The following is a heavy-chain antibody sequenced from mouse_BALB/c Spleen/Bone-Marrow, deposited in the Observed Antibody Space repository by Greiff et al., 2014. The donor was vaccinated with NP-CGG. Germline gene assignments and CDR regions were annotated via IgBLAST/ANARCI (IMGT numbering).Heavy chain of an antibody. V-gene: IGHV5-4*02. CDR1: GFTFSDFY. Sequence: EVKLEESGGGLVKPGGSLKLSCAASGFTFSDFYMFWFRQTPEKRLEWVATISNGGTYTYYPDSVKGRFTISRDNAKNNLYLQMSSLKSEDTAMYYCARSGERYGAMDYWGQEPQSPSPQ. J-gene: IGHJ4*01. CDR2: ISNGGTYT. D-gene: IGHD1-1*02. CDR3: ARSGERYGAMDY.